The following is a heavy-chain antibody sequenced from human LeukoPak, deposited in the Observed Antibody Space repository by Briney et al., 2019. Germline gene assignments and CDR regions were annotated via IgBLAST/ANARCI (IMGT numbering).Heavy chain of an antibody. CDR2: ISGSGGST. J-gene: IGHJ4*02. Sequence: PGGSLRLFCAASGFTFSSYAMSWVRQAPGKGLEWVSAISGSGGSTYYADSVKGRFTISRDHSKNTLYLQMNSLRAEDTAVYYCAKDRGSGSPHPGAYYFDYWGQGTLVTVSS. V-gene: IGHV3-23*01. CDR3: AKDRGSGSPHPGAYYFDY. D-gene: IGHD1-26*01. CDR1: GFTFSSYA.